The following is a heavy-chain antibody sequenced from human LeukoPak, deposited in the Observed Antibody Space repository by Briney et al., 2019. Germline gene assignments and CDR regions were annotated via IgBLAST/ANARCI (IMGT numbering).Heavy chain of an antibody. CDR1: SGSYF. CDR2: IYYSGST. V-gene: IGHV4-59*01. J-gene: IGHJ4*02. Sequence: PSETLSLTCTVSSGSYFWSWIRQPPRKGLEWIGYIYYSGSTNYNPSLKSRVTISVDTPKNQVSLKLSSVAAAGAAVYDCASGLRGELDYWGQGTLVTVSS. CDR3: ASGLRGELDY. D-gene: IGHD5-12*01.